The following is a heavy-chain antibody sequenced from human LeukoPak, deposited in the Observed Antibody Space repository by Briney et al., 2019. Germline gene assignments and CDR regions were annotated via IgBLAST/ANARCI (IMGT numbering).Heavy chain of an antibody. V-gene: IGHV5-51*01. D-gene: IGHD3-10*01. J-gene: IGHJ3*01. CDR2: IYPGDSDT. CDR3: ARYGKSGTYSHGFDV. Sequence: PGESLKISCEAFGYSFTGHWIGWVRQVPGRGLEFLGTIYPGDSDTRYSPSFEGRVTTSVDKSINTAYLQWSGLRASDTAMYYCARYGKSGTYSHGFDVWGQGTMVIVSS. CDR1: GYSFTGHW.